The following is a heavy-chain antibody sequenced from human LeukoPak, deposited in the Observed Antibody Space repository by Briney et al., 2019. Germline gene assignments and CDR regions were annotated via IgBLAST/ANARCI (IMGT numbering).Heavy chain of an antibody. Sequence: SVKVSCKASGGTFSSYAISWVRQAPGQGLEWMGGITPIFGTANYAQKFQGRVTITADKSTSTAYMELSSLRSEDTAVYYCAIGRRLHFTYEIPPYYFDYWGQGTLVTVSS. V-gene: IGHV1-69*06. CDR3: AIGRRLHFTYEIPPYYFDY. J-gene: IGHJ4*02. D-gene: IGHD5-24*01. CDR1: GGTFSSYA. CDR2: ITPIFGTA.